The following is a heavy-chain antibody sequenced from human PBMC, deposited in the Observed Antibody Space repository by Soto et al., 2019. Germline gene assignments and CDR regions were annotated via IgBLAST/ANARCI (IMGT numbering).Heavy chain of an antibody. CDR3: VHRPGSFRPYNYSSGVAV. D-gene: IGHD1-26*01. CDR1: GFSLNTGGVG. J-gene: IGHJ6*02. V-gene: IGHV2-5*02. CDR2: IFWDNDK. Sequence: QITLRESGPSVVIPTQTLTLTCTFSGFSLNTGGVGVGWIRQPPGKALEWVALIFWDNDKRYSPSLKNRLTILEDNSKNQVVLTMTNMDPVDTATYYCVHRPGSFRPYNYSSGVAVWGQGTTVTVSS.